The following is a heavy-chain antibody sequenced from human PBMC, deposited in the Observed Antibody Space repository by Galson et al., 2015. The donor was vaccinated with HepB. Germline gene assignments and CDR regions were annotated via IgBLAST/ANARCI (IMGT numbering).Heavy chain of an antibody. Sequence: SLRLSCAASGFTFSSYSMNWVRQAPGKGLEWVSYISSSSSTIYYAASVKGRFTISRDNAKNSLYLQMNSLRAEDTAVYYCARDLRIAAAGMGDYWGQGTLVTVSS. D-gene: IGHD6-13*01. J-gene: IGHJ4*02. CDR2: ISSSSSTI. CDR1: GFTFSSYS. CDR3: ARDLRIAAAGMGDY. V-gene: IGHV3-48*01.